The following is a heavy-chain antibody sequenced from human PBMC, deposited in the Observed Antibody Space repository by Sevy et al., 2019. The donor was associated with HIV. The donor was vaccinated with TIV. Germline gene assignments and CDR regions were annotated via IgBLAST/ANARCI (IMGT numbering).Heavy chain of an antibody. CDR1: GYTLIQLS. Sequence: ASVKVSCKVSGYTLIQLSMHWVRQVPGKGLEWMGSFDPEDGETIYAQKFQGRVTMTEDTSTDTAYMELSSLKSEDTAIFYCAITKDYYDSSGYPFDYWGKGTLVTVSS. V-gene: IGHV1-24*01. CDR3: AITKDYYDSSGYPFDY. J-gene: IGHJ4*02. CDR2: FDPEDGET. D-gene: IGHD3-22*01.